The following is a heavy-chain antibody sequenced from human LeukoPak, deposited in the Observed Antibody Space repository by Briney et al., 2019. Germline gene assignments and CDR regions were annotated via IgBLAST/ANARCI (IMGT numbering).Heavy chain of an antibody. Sequence: GGSLRLSCAASGFTFSSYAMSWVRQAPGMGLEWVSAISGSGGSTYYADSVKGRFTISRDNSKNTLYLQMNSLRAEDTAVYYCAKGILTGYYKSTHFDYWGQGTLVTVSS. CDR3: AKGILTGYYKSTHFDY. V-gene: IGHV3-23*01. CDR1: GFTFSSYA. J-gene: IGHJ4*02. D-gene: IGHD3-9*01. CDR2: ISGSGGST.